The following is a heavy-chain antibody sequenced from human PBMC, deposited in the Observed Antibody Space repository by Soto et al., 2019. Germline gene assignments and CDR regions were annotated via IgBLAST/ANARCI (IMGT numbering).Heavy chain of an antibody. J-gene: IGHJ6*02. D-gene: IGHD2-2*01. CDR2: IYPGDSDT. CDR3: ARGSSTSWGYYYYGMDV. CDR1: GYSFTSYW. V-gene: IGHV5-51*01. Sequence: PGASLNICCKGSGYSFTSYWIGWVSQMPGKGLEWMGIIYPGDSDTRYSPSFQGQVTISADKSISTAYLQWSSLKASDTAMYYCARGSSTSWGYYYYGMDVWGQGTTVTVSS.